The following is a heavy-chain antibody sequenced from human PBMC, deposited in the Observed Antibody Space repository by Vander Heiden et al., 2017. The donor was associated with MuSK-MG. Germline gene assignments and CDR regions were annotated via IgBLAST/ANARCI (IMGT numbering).Heavy chain of an antibody. CDR1: AYTFPSYD. Sequence: QLQLVQSGAEVNQPGASVTVSCTASAYTFPSYDINWVRQATGQGLEWMGWMNPNSGNTGYAQKFKGRVTMTRNTSISTADMELSSLISEETAVYYCARRTFGDYKFDYWGQGTLVTVSS. D-gene: IGHD4-17*01. V-gene: IGHV1-8*01. CDR2: MNPNSGNT. CDR3: ARRTFGDYKFDY. J-gene: IGHJ4*02.